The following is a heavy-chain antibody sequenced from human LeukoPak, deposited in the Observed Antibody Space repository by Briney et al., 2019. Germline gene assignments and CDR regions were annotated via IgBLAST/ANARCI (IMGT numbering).Heavy chain of an antibody. CDR2: IASDGSST. V-gene: IGHV3-74*01. CDR1: GFTFSSYW. CDR3: ARGRPHGNDY. Sequence: GGSLRLSCASSGFTFSSYWMNWVRQAPGKGLVWVSRIASDGSSTTYADSVKGRFSISRDNAKNTLYLQMNSLRVEDTAVYYCARGRPHGNDYWGQGTLVTVSS. D-gene: IGHD4-23*01. J-gene: IGHJ4*02.